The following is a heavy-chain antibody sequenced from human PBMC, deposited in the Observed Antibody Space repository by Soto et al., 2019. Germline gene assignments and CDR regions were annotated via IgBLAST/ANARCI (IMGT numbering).Heavy chain of an antibody. J-gene: IGHJ4*02. Sequence: QAQLVQSGAEVKKPGASVKVSCKASENTFSSYYLHWVRQAPGQGLEWMGMIHPSGGGATYAQKFLGRVTMTRDTSTSTVFMELSSLRSEYTAIYYCSRGGHITVVTASFDFWGQGTLVTVSS. CDR2: IHPSGGGA. CDR1: ENTFSSYY. V-gene: IGHV1-46*03. D-gene: IGHD2-21*02. CDR3: SRGGHITVVTASFDF.